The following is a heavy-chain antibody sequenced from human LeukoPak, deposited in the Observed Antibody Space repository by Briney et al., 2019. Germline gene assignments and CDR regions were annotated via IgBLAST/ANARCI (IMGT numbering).Heavy chain of an antibody. J-gene: IGHJ4*02. V-gene: IGHV3-NL1*01. Sequence: GGSLRLSCAASGFTFSNYGMHWVRQAPGKGLEWVSVIYSGGSTHYADSVKGRFTISRDNSKNTLYLQMNSLRAEDTAVYYCASLYYGGNNFDYWGQGTLVTVSS. CDR3: ASLYYGGNNFDY. CDR1: GFTFSNYG. D-gene: IGHD4-23*01. CDR2: IYSGGST.